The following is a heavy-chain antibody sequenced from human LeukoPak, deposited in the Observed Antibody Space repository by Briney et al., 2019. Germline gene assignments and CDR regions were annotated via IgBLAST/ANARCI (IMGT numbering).Heavy chain of an antibody. CDR1: GFNFDDYT. V-gene: IGHV3-43*01. Sequence: PGGSLRLSCAASGFNFDDYTMPWVRHAPGKGLEWISLISWAGGSTYYADSVKGRFTISRDNSKNSLYLHMTRLKTEDTALYYCAKDGSGSSDWYAYFFDYWGQGTLVTVSS. J-gene: IGHJ4*02. D-gene: IGHD6-19*01. CDR3: AKDGSGSSDWYAYFFDY. CDR2: ISWAGGST.